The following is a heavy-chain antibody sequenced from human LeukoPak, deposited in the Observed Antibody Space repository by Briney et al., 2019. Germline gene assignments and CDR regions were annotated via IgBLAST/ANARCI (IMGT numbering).Heavy chain of an antibody. CDR1: GFTFSSYS. CDR2: IKQDGSEK. CDR3: ARGSGGDFDY. D-gene: IGHD3-10*01. J-gene: IGHJ4*02. V-gene: IGHV3-7*01. Sequence: GGSLRLSCAASGFTFSSYSMNWVRQAPGKGLEWVANIKQDGSEKYYVDSVKGRFTISRDNAKNSLYLQMNSLRAEDTAVYYCARGSGGDFDYWGQGTLVTVSS.